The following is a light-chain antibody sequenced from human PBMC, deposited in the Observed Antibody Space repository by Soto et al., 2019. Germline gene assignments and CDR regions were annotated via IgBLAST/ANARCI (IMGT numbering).Light chain of an antibody. Sequence: QSALTQPPSASGSPGQSVTISCTGTSRDVGGYNYVSWYQQYPGEAPKLVISEVSNRPSGVSNRFSGSKSGNTASLTISGLQAEDEADYYCCSYTSSTTPLFGGGTKLTVL. J-gene: IGLJ2*01. V-gene: IGLV2-14*01. CDR1: SRDVGGYNY. CDR2: EVS. CDR3: CSYTSSTTPL.